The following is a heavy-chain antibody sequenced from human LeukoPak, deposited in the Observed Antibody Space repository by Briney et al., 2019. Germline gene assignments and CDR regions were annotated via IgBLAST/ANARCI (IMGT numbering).Heavy chain of an antibody. CDR2: IYYSGST. Sequence: PSETLSLTCTVSGGSISSSSYYWGWIRQPPGTGLEWIGCIYYSGSTNYNPSLKSRVTISVDTSKNQFSLKLSSVTAADTAVYYCARGGRGFGELSFDYWGQGTLVTVSS. CDR1: GGSISSSSYY. J-gene: IGHJ4*02. V-gene: IGHV4-61*05. D-gene: IGHD3-10*01. CDR3: ARGGRGFGELSFDY.